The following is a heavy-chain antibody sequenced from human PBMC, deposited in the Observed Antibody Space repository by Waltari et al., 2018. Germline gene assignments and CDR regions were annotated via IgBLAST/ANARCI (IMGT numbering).Heavy chain of an antibody. CDR1: GGSFSGYY. CDR2: INHSGST. D-gene: IGHD2-2*01. Sequence: QVQLQQWGAGLLKPSETLSLTCAVYGGSFSGYYWSWIRQPPGKGLEWIGEINHSGSTNYNPSLKSRVTISVDTSKNQFSLKLSSVTAADTAVYYCAREYQLLPLGAFDYWGQGTLVTVSS. V-gene: IGHV4-34*01. CDR3: AREYQLLPLGAFDY. J-gene: IGHJ4*02.